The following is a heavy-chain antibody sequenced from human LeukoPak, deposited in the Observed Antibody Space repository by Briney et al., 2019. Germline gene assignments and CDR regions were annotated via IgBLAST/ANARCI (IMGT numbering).Heavy chain of an antibody. Sequence: SETLSLTCAVYGGSFSGYYWSWIRQPAGKGLEWIGRIYTSGSTNYNPSLKSRVTMSVDTSKNQFSLKLSSVTAADTAVYYCARERIDYGDYIDYWGQGTLVTVSS. J-gene: IGHJ4*02. CDR3: ARERIDYGDYIDY. CDR2: IYTSGST. CDR1: GGSFSGYY. D-gene: IGHD4-17*01. V-gene: IGHV4-4*07.